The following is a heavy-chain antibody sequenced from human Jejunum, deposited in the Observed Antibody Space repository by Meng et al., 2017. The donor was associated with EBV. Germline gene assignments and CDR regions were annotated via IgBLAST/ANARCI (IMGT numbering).Heavy chain of an antibody. CDR1: GYTFGGYY. CDR3: AREGLVGDLRYFDL. V-gene: IGHV1-2*06. Sequence: VPPGEAGAELEKPGASVKVSCDASGYTFGGYYMHWVRQAPGQGLEWMGRINPNSGGANYAQKFQGRVTMTRDTSISTAYMELSRLRSDDTAVYYCAREGLVGDLRYFDLWGRGTLVTVSS. J-gene: IGHJ2*01. D-gene: IGHD3-16*01. CDR2: INPNSGGA.